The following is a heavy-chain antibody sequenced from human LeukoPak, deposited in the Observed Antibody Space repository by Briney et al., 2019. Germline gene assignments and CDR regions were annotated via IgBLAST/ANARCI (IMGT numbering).Heavy chain of an antibody. Sequence: GGSLRLSCAASRFTFSSYAMSWVRQAPGKGLEWVSAISGSGGSTYYADSVKGRFTISRDNSKNTLYLQMNSLRAEDTAVYYCAKDIDLTYYFDYWGQGTLVTVSS. J-gene: IGHJ4*02. CDR2: ISGSGGST. V-gene: IGHV3-23*01. CDR1: RFTFSSYA. CDR3: AKDIDLTYYFDY. D-gene: IGHD3-16*01.